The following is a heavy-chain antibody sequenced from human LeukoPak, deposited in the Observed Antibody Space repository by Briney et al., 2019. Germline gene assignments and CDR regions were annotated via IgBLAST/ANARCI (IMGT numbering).Heavy chain of an antibody. CDR2: ISGSGGST. V-gene: IGHV3-23*01. CDR3: ARSSSWADY. D-gene: IGHD6-13*01. Sequence: PGGSLRLSCAASGFTFSSYAMSWVRQAPGKGLDWVSAISGSGGSTYYADSVKGRFTISRDNSKNPLYLQMNSLRAEDTAVYYCARSSSWADYWGQGTLVTVSS. J-gene: IGHJ4*02. CDR1: GFTFSSYA.